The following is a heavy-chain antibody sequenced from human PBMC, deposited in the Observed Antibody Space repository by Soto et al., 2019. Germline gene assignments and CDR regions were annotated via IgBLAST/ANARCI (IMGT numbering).Heavy chain of an antibody. CDR3: AHRLGRSSWNDGYFDF. CDR2: IYCDNDT. J-gene: IGHJ4*02. CDR1: GFSLTTRPVG. D-gene: IGHD1-1*01. Sequence: QITLKESGRTLVEPTEALALTCSFSGFSLTTRPVGVGWFRQPPGKAVEWLGVIYCDNDTRYNPSLKSRLTISKNTSTNEVAQTTTDMKPKDTATYLCAHRLGRSSWNDGYFDFWGQGVLVSAS. V-gene: IGHV2-5*02.